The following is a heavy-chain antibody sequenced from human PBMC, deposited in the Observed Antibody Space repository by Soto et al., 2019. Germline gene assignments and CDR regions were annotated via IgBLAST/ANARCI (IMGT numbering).Heavy chain of an antibody. Sequence: GESLKISCKTSGFSLTNYWISWVRHVPGKGLEWMGNIDPVDSYVNYSPSFQGHVTFSVDTSISTAFLHWSSLQASDSATYFCARIQSLARNWFEPWGQGTLVTVSS. CDR3: ARIQSLARNWFEP. CDR2: IDPVDSYV. CDR1: GFSLTNYW. J-gene: IGHJ5*02. V-gene: IGHV5-10-1*01. D-gene: IGHD3-3*02.